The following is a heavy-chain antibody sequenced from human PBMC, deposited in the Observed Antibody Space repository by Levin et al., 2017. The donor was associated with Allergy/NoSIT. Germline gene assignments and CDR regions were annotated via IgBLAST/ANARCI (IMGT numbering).Heavy chain of an antibody. J-gene: IGHJ4*02. Sequence: PGGSLRLSCAASGFTFSSYGMHWVRQAPGKGLEWVAVISYDGSNKYYADSVKGRFTISRDNSKNTLYLQMNSLRAEDTAVYYCAKDRGLRLGGYFDYWGQGTLVTVSS. CDR2: ISYDGSNK. D-gene: IGHD5-12*01. CDR3: AKDRGLRLGGYFDY. CDR1: GFTFSSYG. V-gene: IGHV3-30*18.